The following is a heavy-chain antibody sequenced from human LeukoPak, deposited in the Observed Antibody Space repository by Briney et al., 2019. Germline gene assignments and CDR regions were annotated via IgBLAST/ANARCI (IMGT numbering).Heavy chain of an antibody. J-gene: IGHJ4*02. Sequence: PSQTLSLTCTVSGGSISSGGYYWSWIRQHPGKSLEWIGYIYYSGSTYYNPSLKSRVTISVDTSKNQFSLKLSSVTAADTAVYYCARGTTVTTFDYWGQGTLVTVSS. D-gene: IGHD4-17*01. CDR2: IYYSGST. CDR3: ARGTTVTTFDY. CDR1: GGSISSGGYY. V-gene: IGHV4-31*03.